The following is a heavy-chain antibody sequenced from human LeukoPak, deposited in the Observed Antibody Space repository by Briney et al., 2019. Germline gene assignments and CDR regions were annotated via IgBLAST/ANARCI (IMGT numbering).Heavy chain of an antibody. CDR2: INPVGGST. J-gene: IGHJ4*02. CDR1: GYIFTNYY. CDR3: TRDPSGSDY. Sequence: ASVKVSCKASGYIFTNYYMHWVRQAPGQGLEWMGMINPVGGSTIYAQQFQGRVTMTRDTSTSTVYMGLSSLRSEDTAVYYCTRDPSGSDYWGQGTLVTVSS. V-gene: IGHV1-46*01. D-gene: IGHD3-10*01.